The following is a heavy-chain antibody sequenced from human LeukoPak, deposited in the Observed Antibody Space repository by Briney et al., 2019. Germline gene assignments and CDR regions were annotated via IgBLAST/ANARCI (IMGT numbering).Heavy chain of an antibody. J-gene: IGHJ6*02. CDR2: IYYSGST. V-gene: IGHV4-31*03. Sequence: SQTLSLTCTVSGGSIRSGDYSWNWIRQHPGKGLEWIGYIYYSGSTYYNPSLTSRVTMSVDTSKNQFSLKLSSVTAADTAIYYCARDHTETSSLDFRNYYYYGMDIWGQGTTVIVSS. CDR1: GGSIRSGDYS. D-gene: IGHD4-4*01. CDR3: ARDHTETSSLDFRNYYYYGMDI.